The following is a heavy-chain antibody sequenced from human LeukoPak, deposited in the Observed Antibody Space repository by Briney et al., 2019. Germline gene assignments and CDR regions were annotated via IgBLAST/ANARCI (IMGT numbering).Heavy chain of an antibody. CDR3: AKDTGLKSRIAVAGSPPGNY. J-gene: IGHJ4*02. CDR1: GFTFSSYP. V-gene: IGHV3-30*14. CDR2: ISSDGRSK. Sequence: GGSLRLSCAASGFTFSSYPMHWVRQTPGKGLEWVAVISSDGRSKYYADSVKGRFTISRDNSKNTVHLQMNSLRAEDTAVYYCAKDTGLKSRIAVAGSPPGNYWGQGTLVTVSS. D-gene: IGHD6-19*01.